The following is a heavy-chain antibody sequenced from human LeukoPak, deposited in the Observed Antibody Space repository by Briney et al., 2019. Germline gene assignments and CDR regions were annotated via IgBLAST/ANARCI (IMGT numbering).Heavy chain of an antibody. CDR2: ISPDGSKT. CDR1: GLTFSTIG. CDR3: ATEGEEWTNFDY. J-gene: IGHJ4*02. V-gene: IGHV3-30*04. Sequence: GGSLRLSCAASGLTFSTIGLHWVRQAPGKGLEWVAMISPDGSKTFYTDSIKGRFTISRDNSNNTLYLQMNSVRLEDTALYYCATEGEEWTNFDYWGQGTLVTVSS. D-gene: IGHD3-3*01.